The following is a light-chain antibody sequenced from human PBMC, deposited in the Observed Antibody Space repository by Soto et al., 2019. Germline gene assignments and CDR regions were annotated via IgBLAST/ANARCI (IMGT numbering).Light chain of an antibody. CDR2: EDN. Sequence: NFMLTQPHSVSESPGKTVTISCTRSSGSIASKYVQWYQQRPGSAPTTVIYEDNQRPSGVPDRFSGSIDSSSNSASLTISGLNTEDEADYYCQSSDSSNHVVFGGGTKVTVL. J-gene: IGLJ2*01. V-gene: IGLV6-57*04. CDR1: SGSIASKY. CDR3: QSSDSSNHVV.